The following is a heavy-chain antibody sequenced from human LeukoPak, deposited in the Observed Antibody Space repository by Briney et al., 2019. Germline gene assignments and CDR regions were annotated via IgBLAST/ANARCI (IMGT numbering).Heavy chain of an antibody. Sequence: PGGSLRLSCAASGFTFSTSSMAWFRQTPGAGLEWVSSISSTGSGTYYTDSVKGRFTVSRDNSRNTLYLQMNSLGSEDTAVYYCAALVDYYDSSGYYVDYWGQGTLVTVSS. V-gene: IGHV3-23*01. D-gene: IGHD3-22*01. CDR1: GFTFSTSS. J-gene: IGHJ4*02. CDR3: AALVDYYDSSGYYVDY. CDR2: ISSTGSGT.